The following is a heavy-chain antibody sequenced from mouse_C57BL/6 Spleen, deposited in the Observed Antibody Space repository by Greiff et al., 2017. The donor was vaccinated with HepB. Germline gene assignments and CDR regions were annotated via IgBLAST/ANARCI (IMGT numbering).Heavy chain of an antibody. CDR2: ISDGGSYT. Sequence: EVHLVESGGGLVKPGGSLKLSCAASGFTFSSYAMSWVRQTPEKRLEWVATISDGGSYTYYPDNVKGRFTISRDNAKNNLYLQMSHLKSEDTAMYYCARGGLWSYYAMDYWGQGTSVTVSS. CDR3: ARGGLWSYYAMDY. CDR1: GFTFSSYA. D-gene: IGHD1-1*02. J-gene: IGHJ4*01. V-gene: IGHV5-4*01.